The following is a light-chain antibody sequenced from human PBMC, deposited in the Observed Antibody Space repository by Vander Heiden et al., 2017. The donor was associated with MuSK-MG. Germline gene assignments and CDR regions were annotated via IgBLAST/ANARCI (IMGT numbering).Light chain of an antibody. CDR2: GAS. Sequence: EIVMTQSPATLSVSPGERATLSCRASQSVGSNVAWYQQTPGQAPRLLIYGASTSATGNPVRFNGSGYGIGFTLTISSLKTEDFAVYYCKRHNNWDMFAFGHGTKVXIK. CDR1: QSVGSN. J-gene: IGKJ3*01. V-gene: IGKV3-15*01. CDR3: KRHNNWDMFA.